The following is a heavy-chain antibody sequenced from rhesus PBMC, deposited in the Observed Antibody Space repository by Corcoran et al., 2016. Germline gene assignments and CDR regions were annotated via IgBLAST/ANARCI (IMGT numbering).Heavy chain of an antibody. CDR2: IDSSGGT. J-gene: IGHJ2*01. CDR1: SGSIPTNK. Sequence: QLQLQESGPGLVKSSETLPLTCAVSSGSIPTNKLLCLRLPPGQGLYWTGYIDSSGGTDYNPSLKSRVSISRDTSKNHFSQNLNSVTAAVPGVYYCVRDGKPAAGLYFDLWGPAIPITISS. V-gene: IGHV4-173*01. CDR3: VRDGKPAAGLYFDL. D-gene: IGHD6-31*01.